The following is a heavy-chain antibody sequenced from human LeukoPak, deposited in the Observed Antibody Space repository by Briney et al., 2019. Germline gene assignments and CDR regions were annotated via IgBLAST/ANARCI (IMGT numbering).Heavy chain of an antibody. CDR3: ASTEMANWFDP. CDR1: GGSISSGGYY. J-gene: IGHJ5*02. V-gene: IGHV4-31*03. Sequence: SETLSLTCTVSGGSISSGGYYWSWIRQHPGKGLEWIGYIYYSGSTYYNPSPKSRVTISVDTSKNQFSLKLSSVTAADTAVYYCASTEMANWFDPWGQGTLVTVSS. D-gene: IGHD5-24*01. CDR2: IYYSGST.